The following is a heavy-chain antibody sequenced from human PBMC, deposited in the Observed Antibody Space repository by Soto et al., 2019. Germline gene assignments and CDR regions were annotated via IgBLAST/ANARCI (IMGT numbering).Heavy chain of an antibody. V-gene: IGHV4-34*01. Sequence: SETLSLTCAVYGGSFSGYYWSWIRQPPWKGLEWIGEINHSRSTNDNPSLRGRVTLSRDTSKNQFSLSLTSVTAADTAVYYCARALGGRTLSWFYFDNWGQGALVTVSS. CDR3: ARALGGRTLSWFYFDN. J-gene: IGHJ4*02. CDR2: INHSRST. D-gene: IGHD2-15*01. CDR1: GGSFSGYY.